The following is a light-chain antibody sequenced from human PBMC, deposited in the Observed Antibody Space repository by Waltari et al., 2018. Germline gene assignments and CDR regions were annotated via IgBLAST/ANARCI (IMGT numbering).Light chain of an antibody. CDR2: EVG. J-gene: IGLJ1*01. CDR1: SADVGGYNY. Sequence: QSALTQPASVSGSPGQSIPISCTGTSADVGGYNYVSWYQQYPGKAPQLMIYEVGFRPSGISNRFSGSKSGNTATLTISGLQAEDEADYYCSSKTSASGVFGTGTTVTVL. V-gene: IGLV2-14*01. CDR3: SSKTSASGV.